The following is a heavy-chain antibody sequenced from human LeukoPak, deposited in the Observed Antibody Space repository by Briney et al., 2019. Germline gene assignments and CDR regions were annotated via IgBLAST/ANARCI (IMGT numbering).Heavy chain of an antibody. Sequence: PGGSLRLSCAASGFTFDDYAMHWVRQAPGTGLEWVSGISWNSGSIGYADSVKGRFTISRDNAKNSLYLQMNSLRAEDTALYYCAKDGVAADYGMDVWGQGTTVTVSS. D-gene: IGHD6-13*01. CDR2: ISWNSGSI. V-gene: IGHV3-9*01. CDR1: GFTFDDYA. J-gene: IGHJ6*02. CDR3: AKDGVAADYGMDV.